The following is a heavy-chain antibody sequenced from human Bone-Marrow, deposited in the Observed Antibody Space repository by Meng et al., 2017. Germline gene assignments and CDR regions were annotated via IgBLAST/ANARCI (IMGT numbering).Heavy chain of an antibody. V-gene: IGHV3-15*04. D-gene: IGHD6-13*01. Sequence: GRLVESGGGLVKPGGSLRLSCVASGLSFTDAWMSWVRQASGKGLEWVGRIERKRDGGTTDYAAPVKGRFTISRDDSKNTLYLQMNSLISEDTAVYFCATGAAAADHWGQGTLVTSPQ. CDR2: IERKRDGGTT. CDR3: ATGAAAADH. CDR1: GLSFTDAW. J-gene: IGHJ4*02.